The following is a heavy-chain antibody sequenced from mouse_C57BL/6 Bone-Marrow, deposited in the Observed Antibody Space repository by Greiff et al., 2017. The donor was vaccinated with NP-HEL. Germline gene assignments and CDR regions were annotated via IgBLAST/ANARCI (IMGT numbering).Heavy chain of an antibody. V-gene: IGHV5-6*01. CDR2: ISSGGSYT. CDR1: GFTFSSYG. Sequence: DVQLVESGGDLVKPGGSLKLSCAASGFTFSSYGMSWVRQTPDKRLEWVATISSGGSYTYYPDSVKGRFTISRDNAKNTLYLQMSSLKSEDTAMYYCARPLPYYAMDYWGQGTSVTVSS. J-gene: IGHJ4*01. CDR3: ARPLPYYAMDY. D-gene: IGHD2-1*01.